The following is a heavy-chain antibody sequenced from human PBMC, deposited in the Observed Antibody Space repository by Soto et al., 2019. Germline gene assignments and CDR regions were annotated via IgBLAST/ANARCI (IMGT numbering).Heavy chain of an antibody. CDR2: ISYDGSNK. D-gene: IGHD6-13*01. V-gene: IGHV3-30-3*01. CDR1: GFTFSSYA. Sequence: GGSLRLSCAASGFTFSSYAMHWVRQAPGKGLEWVAVISYDGSNKYYADSVKGRFTISRDNSKNTLYLQMNSLRAEDTAVYYCARDQWLPYTPGYSSSWSSFAAFDIWGQGTMVTVSS. J-gene: IGHJ3*02. CDR3: ARDQWLPYTPGYSSSWSSFAAFDI.